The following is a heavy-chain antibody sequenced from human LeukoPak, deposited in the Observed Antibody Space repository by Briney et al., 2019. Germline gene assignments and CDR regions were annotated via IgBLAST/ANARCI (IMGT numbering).Heavy chain of an antibody. CDR2: IGDDGSNK. J-gene: IGHJ4*02. CDR3: AKDVLRTSRTPI. Sequence: GGSLRLSCISSGFTFSNYGMHWVRQAPGKGLDWVTFIGDDGSNKYYADSVRERFTVTRDNSKNTLYLQMNSLRSDDTAIYDCAKDVLRTSRTPIWGQGTLVTVSS. D-gene: IGHD1-1*01. V-gene: IGHV3-30*02. CDR1: GFTFSNYG.